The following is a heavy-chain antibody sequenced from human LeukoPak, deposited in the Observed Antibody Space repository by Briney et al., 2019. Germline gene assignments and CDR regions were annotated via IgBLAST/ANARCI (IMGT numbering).Heavy chain of an antibody. V-gene: IGHV3-53*01. D-gene: IGHD3-22*01. CDR3: TRSGYRHPYHFES. J-gene: IGHJ4*02. CDR2: IYTGGGT. Sequence: PGGSLRLSCAVSVFSVRTTYMSWVRQAPGKGLEWVSVIYTGGGTDHADSVKGRFTISRDNSKSTLSLQMNSLRAEDTAMYYCTRSGYRHPYHFESWGQGTLVIVSS. CDR1: VFSVRTTY.